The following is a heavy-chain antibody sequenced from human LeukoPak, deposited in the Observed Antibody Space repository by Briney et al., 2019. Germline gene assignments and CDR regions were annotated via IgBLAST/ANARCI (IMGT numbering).Heavy chain of an antibody. CDR3: ARHGSSGWLKGGFDY. V-gene: IGHV4-59*08. CDR2: IYYSGST. J-gene: IGHJ4*02. D-gene: IGHD6-19*01. Sequence: PSETLSLTCTVSGGSISSYYWSWIRQPPGKGLEWIGYIYYSGSTNYNPSLKSRVTISVDTSKNQFSLKLSSVTAADTAVYYCARHGSSGWLKGGFDYWGQGTLVTVSP. CDR1: GGSISSYY.